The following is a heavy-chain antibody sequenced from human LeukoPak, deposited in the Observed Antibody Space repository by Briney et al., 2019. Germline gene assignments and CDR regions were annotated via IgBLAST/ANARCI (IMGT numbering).Heavy chain of an antibody. Sequence: GASVKVSCKASGYTFTSYYMHWVRQAPGQGLEWMGIINPSGGSTSYAQKFQGRVTMTRDMSTSTVYMELSSLRSEDTAVYYCARATGTTSRFDAFDIWGQGTMVTVSS. D-gene: IGHD1-1*01. V-gene: IGHV1-46*01. CDR3: ARATGTTSRFDAFDI. CDR1: GYTFTSYY. CDR2: INPSGGST. J-gene: IGHJ3*02.